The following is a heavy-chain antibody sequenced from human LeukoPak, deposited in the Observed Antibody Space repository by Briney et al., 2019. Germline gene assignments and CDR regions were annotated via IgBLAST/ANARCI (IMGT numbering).Heavy chain of an antibody. J-gene: IGHJ4*02. V-gene: IGHV1-46*01. CDR3: QTTRAGDFDY. CDR1: GYTFTSYY. D-gene: IGHD1/OR15-1a*01. CDR2: INPSGGST. Sequence: ASVKVSCKASGYTFTSYYMHWVRQAPGQGLEWMGIINPSGGSTSYAQKFQGRVTMTRDTSTSTVYMELSSLRSEDTAVYYCQTTRAGDFDYWGQGTLVTVSS.